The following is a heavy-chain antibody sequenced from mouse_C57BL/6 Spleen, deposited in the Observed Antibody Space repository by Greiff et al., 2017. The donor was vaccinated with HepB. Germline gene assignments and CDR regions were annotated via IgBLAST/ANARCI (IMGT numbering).Heavy chain of an antibody. J-gene: IGHJ3*01. V-gene: IGHV5-17*01. Sequence: DVKLVESGGGLVKPGGSLKLSCAASGFTFSDYGMHWVRQAPEKGLEWVAYISSGSSTIYYADTVKGRFTISRDNAKNTLFLQMTSLRSEDTAMYYCARNDYGNWFAYWGQGTLVTVSA. D-gene: IGHD2-1*01. CDR1: GFTFSDYG. CDR3: ARNDYGNWFAY. CDR2: ISSGSSTI.